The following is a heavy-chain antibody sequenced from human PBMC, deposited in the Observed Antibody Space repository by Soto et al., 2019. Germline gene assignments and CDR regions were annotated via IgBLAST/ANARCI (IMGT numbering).Heavy chain of an antibody. CDR3: ARDRASGSFDY. D-gene: IGHD1-26*01. Sequence: QVQLVQSGAEVKKPGSSVKVSCKASGGTFSSYAISWVRQAPGQGLEWMGGINPNTGNPTYDQGFTGRFVFSVDTSVSTVYLQISSLKADDSAVYYCARDRASGSFDYWGQGTLVTVSS. CDR2: INPNTGNP. V-gene: IGHV7-4-1*01. CDR1: GGTFSSYA. J-gene: IGHJ4*02.